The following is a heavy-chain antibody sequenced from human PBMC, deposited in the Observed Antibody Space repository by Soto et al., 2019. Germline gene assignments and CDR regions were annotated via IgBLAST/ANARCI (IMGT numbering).Heavy chain of an antibody. CDR3: ARVGDGSNSEFDF. J-gene: IGHJ4*02. Sequence: QVQLVESGGGVVQPGRSLRLSCAASGLIFSNYVMHWVRQAPGKGLEWVAVISYDGSNKYYADSVKGRFTISRDDSKNTLYLQMNSLRPEDTALYYCARVGDGSNSEFDFWGQGTLVTVSS. D-gene: IGHD1-26*01. CDR2: ISYDGSNK. V-gene: IGHV3-30-3*01. CDR1: GLIFSNYV.